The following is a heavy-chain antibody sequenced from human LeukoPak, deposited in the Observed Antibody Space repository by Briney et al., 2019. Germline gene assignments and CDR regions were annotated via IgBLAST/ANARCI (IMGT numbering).Heavy chain of an antibody. CDR1: GSSIYNYY. CDR3: ARGAVVGV. V-gene: IGHV4-4*07. J-gene: IGHJ3*01. D-gene: IGHD1-26*01. CDR2: IYSGVST. Sequence: SETLSLTCTVSGSSIYNYYWNWIRQPAGKGLEWIGRIYSGVSTDYNPSLKSRVTMSVDTSKNQFSLQLSSLTAAETAIYYCARGAVVGVWGQGTLVTVSS.